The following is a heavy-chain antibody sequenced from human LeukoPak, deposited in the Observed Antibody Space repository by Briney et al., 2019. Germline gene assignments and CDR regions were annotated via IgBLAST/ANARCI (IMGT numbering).Heavy chain of an antibody. CDR2: IRYTARDK. CDR3: AKAGDNSDNYGAFDI. V-gene: IGHV3-30*02. Sequence: GGSLRLSCAASGFTFSYYGMHWVRQAPGKGLEWVAFIRYTARDKYYADSVKGRFTISRDNSNNTLYLQMNSLRAEDTAVYYCAKAGDNSDNYGAFDIWGQGTMVTVSS. D-gene: IGHD3-22*01. J-gene: IGHJ3*02. CDR1: GFTFSYYG.